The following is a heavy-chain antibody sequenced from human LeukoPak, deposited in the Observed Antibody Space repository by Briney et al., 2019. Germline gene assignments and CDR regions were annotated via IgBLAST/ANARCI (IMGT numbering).Heavy chain of an antibody. Sequence: GGSLRLPCAASGLTFSSYWMSWVRQAPRKGLEWVANIKRDGGEIYYVGSVKGRFIISRDNAKNSLYLQMNSLRAEDTAVYYCARSEGWFDPWGQGTLVTVSS. V-gene: IGHV3-7*01. CDR1: GLTFSSYW. J-gene: IGHJ5*02. CDR2: IKRDGGEI. CDR3: ARSEGWFDP.